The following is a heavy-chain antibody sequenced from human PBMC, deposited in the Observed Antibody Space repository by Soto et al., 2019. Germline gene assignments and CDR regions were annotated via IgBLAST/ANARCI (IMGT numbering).Heavy chain of an antibody. CDR1: GYTLTELS. D-gene: IGHD3-16*01. J-gene: IGHJ4*03. V-gene: IGHV1-24*01. Sequence: VKVSGKVSGYTLTELSMHGVRQAPGKGLEWMGGFDPEDGETIYAQKFQGRVTMTEDTSTDTAYMELSSLRSEDTAVYYCATERVRLSLANAASDIWGQGPLVSGFS. CDR3: ATERVRLSLANAASDI. CDR2: FDPEDGET.